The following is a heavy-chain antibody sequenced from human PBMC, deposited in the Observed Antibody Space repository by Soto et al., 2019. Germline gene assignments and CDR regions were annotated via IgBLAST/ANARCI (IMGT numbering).Heavy chain of an antibody. Sequence: SETLSLTCTVSGGSISSSSYYWGWIRQPPGKGLEWIGSIYYSGSTYYNPSLKSRVTISVDTSKNQFSLKLNSVTAADTAVYYCARDLCGFHSGYRFRMDVWGQGTMVTVSS. V-gene: IGHV4-39*07. D-gene: IGHD3-22*01. J-gene: IGHJ6*02. CDR3: ARDLCGFHSGYRFRMDV. CDR1: GGSISSSSYY. CDR2: IYYSGST.